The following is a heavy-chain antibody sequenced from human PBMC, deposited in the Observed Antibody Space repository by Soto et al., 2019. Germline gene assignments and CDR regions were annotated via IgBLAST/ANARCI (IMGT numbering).Heavy chain of an antibody. V-gene: IGHV4-34*01. D-gene: IGHD6-13*01. CDR3: AGDRPMAAAGTNQYYMDV. Sequence: SETLSLTCAVYGGSFSGYYWSWIRQPPGKGLEWIGEINHSGSTNYNPSLKSRVTISVDTSKNQFSLKLSSVAAADTAVYYCAGDRPMAAAGTNQYYMDVWGKGTTVTVSS. CDR2: INHSGST. J-gene: IGHJ6*03. CDR1: GGSFSGYY.